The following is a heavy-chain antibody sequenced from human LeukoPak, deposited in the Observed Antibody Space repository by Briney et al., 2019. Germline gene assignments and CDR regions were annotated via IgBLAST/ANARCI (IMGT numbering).Heavy chain of an antibody. CDR2: INHSGST. CDR1: GGSFSGYY. D-gene: IGHD6-19*01. V-gene: IGHV4-34*01. CDR3: ARYTVAGTQVYYYYMDV. Sequence: SETLSLTCAVYGGSFSGYYWSWIRQPPGKGLEWIGEINHSGSTNYNPSPKSRVTISVDTSKNQFSLKLSSVTAADTAVYYCARYTVAGTQVYYYYMDVWGKGTTVTVSS. J-gene: IGHJ6*03.